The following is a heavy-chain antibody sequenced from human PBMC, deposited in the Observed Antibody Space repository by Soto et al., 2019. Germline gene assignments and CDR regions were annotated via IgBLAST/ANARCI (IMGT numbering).Heavy chain of an antibody. CDR1: GGSISSGGYY. CDR3: AREKEYDSSGYYYGDAFDI. Sequence: PSETLSLTCTVSGGSISSGGYYWSWIRQHPGKGLEWIGYIYYSGSTYYNPSLKSRVTISVDTSKNQFSLKLSSVTAADTAVYYCAREKEYDSSGYYYGDAFDIWGQGTMVTVSS. V-gene: IGHV4-31*03. CDR2: IYYSGST. J-gene: IGHJ3*02. D-gene: IGHD3-22*01.